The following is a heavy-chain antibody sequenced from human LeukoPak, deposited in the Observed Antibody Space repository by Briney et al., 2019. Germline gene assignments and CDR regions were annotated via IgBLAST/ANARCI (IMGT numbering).Heavy chain of an antibody. Sequence: GGSLRLSCAASGFTFDDYGMSWVRQAPGKGLELVSGINWNGGSTGYADSVKGRFTISRDNAKNSLYLQMNSLRAEDTALYCCVMGRGRWELLEDDAIDIWGQGTMVTVSS. V-gene: IGHV3-20*04. CDR2: INWNGGST. CDR3: VMGRGRWELLEDDAIDI. D-gene: IGHD1-26*01. CDR1: GFTFDDYG. J-gene: IGHJ3*02.